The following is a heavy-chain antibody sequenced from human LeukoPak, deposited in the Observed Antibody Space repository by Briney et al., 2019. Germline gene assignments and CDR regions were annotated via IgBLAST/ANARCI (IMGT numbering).Heavy chain of an antibody. D-gene: IGHD6-19*01. CDR1: GFTVSSNY. Sequence: GGSLRLSCAASGFTVSSNYMSWVRQAPGKGLEWVSVIYSGGSTYYADSVKGRLTISRDNSKNTLYLQMNSLRAEDTAVYYCARDSGWGAFDIWGQGTMVTVSS. J-gene: IGHJ3*02. CDR2: IYSGGST. CDR3: ARDSGWGAFDI. V-gene: IGHV3-53*01.